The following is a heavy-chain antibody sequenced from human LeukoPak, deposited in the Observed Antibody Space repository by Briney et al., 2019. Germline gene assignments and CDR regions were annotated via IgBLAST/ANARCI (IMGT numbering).Heavy chain of an antibody. CDR3: ASGSPAGDY. V-gene: IGHV3-21*01. J-gene: IGHJ4*02. Sequence: GGSLRLSCAASGFSLSSYSMNWVRQAPGKGLEWVSSISSSKSYIFYADSVKGRFTISRDNAKNSLYLEMTSLRAEDTAVYYCASGSPAGDYWGQGTLVSVSS. D-gene: IGHD1-26*01. CDR1: GFSLSSYS. CDR2: ISSSKSYI.